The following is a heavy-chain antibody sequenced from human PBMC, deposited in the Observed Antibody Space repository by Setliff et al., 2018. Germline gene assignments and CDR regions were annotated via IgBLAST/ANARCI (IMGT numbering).Heavy chain of an antibody. CDR2: NTRSDK. CDR1: GFTPTEYA. D-gene: IGHD3-3*01. V-gene: IGHV3-30*04. CDR3: ARERHLLSTVVIFGLFDF. J-gene: IGHJ4*02. Sequence: GGSLRLSCAVSGFTPTEYAMDWVRQVPGRGLEWVAVNTRSDKLYADSVKGRFTVSRDNSKNTLSLQMYSLRTEDTALYYCARERHLLSTVVIFGLFDFWGQGALVTVSS.